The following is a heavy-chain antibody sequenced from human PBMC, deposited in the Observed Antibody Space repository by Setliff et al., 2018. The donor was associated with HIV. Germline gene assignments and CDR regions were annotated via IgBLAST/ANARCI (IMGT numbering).Heavy chain of an antibody. V-gene: IGHV1-18*01. Sequence: ASVKVSCKASGYTFTSYGISWVRQAPGQGLEWMGWISTYNGNTNYAQKLQGRVTMTTDTSTSTAYMELRSLKSDDTAIYYCAREGHVATPGSSEFDPWGQGTLVTVSS. CDR3: AREGHVATPGSSEFDP. CDR2: ISTYNGNT. J-gene: IGHJ5*02. CDR1: GYTFTSYG. D-gene: IGHD2-15*01.